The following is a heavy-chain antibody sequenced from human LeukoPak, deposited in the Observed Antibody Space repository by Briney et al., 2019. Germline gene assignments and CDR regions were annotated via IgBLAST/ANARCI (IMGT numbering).Heavy chain of an antibody. CDR1: GFTVSSNF. V-gene: IGHV3-53*05. CDR3: LKGGWATIGPPKD. Sequence: PGGSLRLSCAASGFTVSSNFMSWVRQAPEKGLEWVSVMYSDGSTYYADSVKGRFTVSRDNSKNTLYLQTNNLRPEDTALYHCLKGGWATIGPPKDWGQGTLVTVSS. J-gene: IGHJ4*02. D-gene: IGHD5-24*01. CDR2: MYSDGST.